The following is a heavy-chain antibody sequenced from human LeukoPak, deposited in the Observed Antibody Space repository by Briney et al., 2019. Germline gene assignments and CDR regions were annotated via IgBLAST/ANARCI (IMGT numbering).Heavy chain of an antibody. D-gene: IGHD5-12*01. CDR3: ARGLNFDY. Sequence: PGGSLRLSCAASGFTFSSYSMNWVRQAPGKGLEWVSSISSSSSYTYYADSVKGRFTISRDNAKNSLYLQMNSLRAEDTAVYYCARGLNFDYWGQGTLVTVSS. CDR2: ISSSSSYT. J-gene: IGHJ4*02. V-gene: IGHV3-21*01. CDR1: GFTFSSYS.